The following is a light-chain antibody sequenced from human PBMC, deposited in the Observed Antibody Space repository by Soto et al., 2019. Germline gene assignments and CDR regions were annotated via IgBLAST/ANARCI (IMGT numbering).Light chain of an antibody. CDR1: QPISSHNY. V-gene: IGKV3-20*01. CDR2: GAS. Sequence: EIVLTQSPGTLSLSPGERATLSCRASQPISSHNYLAWYQRKPGQAPRVLIYGASRRATGISDRFSGSGSGTDFTLTISRLEPEDFAVYYCQQYDNSPLTFGGGTKVEIK. J-gene: IGKJ4*01. CDR3: QQYDNSPLT.